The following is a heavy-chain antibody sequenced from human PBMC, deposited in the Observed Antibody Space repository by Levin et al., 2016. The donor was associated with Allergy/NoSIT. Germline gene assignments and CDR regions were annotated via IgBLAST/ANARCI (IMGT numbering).Heavy chain of an antibody. CDR2: ISYDGRNK. J-gene: IGHJ4*02. CDR1: GFTFNSYD. Sequence: GESLKISCAASGFTFNSYDMHWVRQAPGKGLEWVAAISYDGRNKYYADSVKGRFTISRDNAKNTLYLQLKSLRAEDTAVYYCAKDRVDGSTNWGQGTLVTVSS. CDR3: AKDRVDGSTN. D-gene: IGHD2-15*01. V-gene: IGHV3-30*18.